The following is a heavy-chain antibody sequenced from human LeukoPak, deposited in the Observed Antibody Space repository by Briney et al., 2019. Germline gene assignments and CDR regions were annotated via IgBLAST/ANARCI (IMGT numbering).Heavy chain of an antibody. CDR3: ARGRVAAAGTSAFDI. D-gene: IGHD6-13*01. CDR1: GFTFSSYG. CDR2: IWYDGSNK. Sequence: GRSLRLSCAASGFTFSSYGMHWVRQAPGKGLEWVAVIWYDGSNKYYADSVKGRFTISRDNSKNTLYQQMNSLRAEDTAVYYCARGRVAAAGTSAFDIWGQGTMVTVSS. J-gene: IGHJ3*02. V-gene: IGHV3-33*01.